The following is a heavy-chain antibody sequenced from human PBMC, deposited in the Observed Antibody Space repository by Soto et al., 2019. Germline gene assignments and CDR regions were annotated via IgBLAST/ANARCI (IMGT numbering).Heavy chain of an antibody. D-gene: IGHD3-22*01. V-gene: IGHV4-30-4*01. CDR2: IYYSGST. CDR1: GASISSGDYY. Sequence: QVQLQESGPGLVKPSQTLSLTCTVSGASISSGDYYWTWIRQPPGKGLEWIGSIYYSGSTYYNPSLKSRVTISVDTSNNQFSLKPSSVTAADTAVYYCARASYDSSTYYLDYWGQGTLVTVSS. J-gene: IGHJ4*02. CDR3: ARASYDSSTYYLDY.